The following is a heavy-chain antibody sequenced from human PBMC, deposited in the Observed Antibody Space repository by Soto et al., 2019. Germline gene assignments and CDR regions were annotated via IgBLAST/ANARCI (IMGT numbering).Heavy chain of an antibody. J-gene: IGHJ4*02. CDR1: GFTFGDYA. V-gene: IGHV3-49*03. CDR2: IRSKAYGGTT. D-gene: IGHD1-26*01. CDR3: TRPRVIHLGAEAFHY. Sequence: GGSLRLSCTTSGFTFGDYAMAWFRQAPGKGLEWVGFIRSKAYGGTTEYAASVKGRFTISRDDSKSLAYLQMNSLKTEDTAVYYCTRPRVIHLGAEAFHYWGQGTLVTAPQ.